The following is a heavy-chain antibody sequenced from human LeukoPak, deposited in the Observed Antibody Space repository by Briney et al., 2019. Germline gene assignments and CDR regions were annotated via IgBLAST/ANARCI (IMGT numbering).Heavy chain of an antibody. Sequence: PGGSLRFSCAASGFIVSNKYMDWVRQAPAKGLEWVSVTYTGGSTYYADSVKVRFTISRDNHKNTVHLQMNRLRVEDTAVYYCATTVISGSDGMDVWGQGTTVTVSS. CDR2: TYTGGST. V-gene: IGHV3-53*01. CDR1: GFIVSNKY. D-gene: IGHD4-11*01. CDR3: ATTVISGSDGMDV. J-gene: IGHJ6*02.